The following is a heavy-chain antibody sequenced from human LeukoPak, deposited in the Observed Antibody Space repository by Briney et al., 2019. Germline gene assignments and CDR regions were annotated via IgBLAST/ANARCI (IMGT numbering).Heavy chain of an antibody. CDR2: IYSSGST. V-gene: IGHV4-59*01. CDR3: ARFRGMYYDILTGYYPEDYFDY. Sequence: PSETLSLTCTVSGGSISSYYWSWIRQPPGKGLEWIGYIYSSGSTNYNPSLKSRVTISVETSKNQFSLKLSSVTAADTAVYYCARFRGMYYDILTGYYPEDYFDYWGQGTLVTVSS. D-gene: IGHD3-9*01. J-gene: IGHJ4*02. CDR1: GGSISSYY.